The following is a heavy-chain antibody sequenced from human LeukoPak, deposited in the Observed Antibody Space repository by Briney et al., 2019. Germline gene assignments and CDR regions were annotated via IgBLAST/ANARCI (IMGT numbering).Heavy chain of an antibody. CDR3: ARGVGWDIVDQNYYMDV. D-gene: IGHD5-12*01. Sequence: GASVKVSCKASGYDFINYGISWVRQAPGQGLEWMGWRSIYNGNTDYKLQGRVTMTTDTSTSTAYMEVRSLRSDDTAVYYCARGVGWDIVDQNYYMDVWGKGTTVTVSS. V-gene: IGHV1-18*01. J-gene: IGHJ6*03. CDR1: GYDFINYG. CDR2: RSIYNGNT.